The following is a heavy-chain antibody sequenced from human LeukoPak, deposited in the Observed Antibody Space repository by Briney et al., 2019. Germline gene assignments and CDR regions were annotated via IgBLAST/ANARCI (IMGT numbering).Heavy chain of an antibody. D-gene: IGHD6-13*01. Sequence: ASVKVSCKASGYTFTSYGISWVRQAPGQGLEWMGWISAYNGNTNYAQKLKGRVTMSTDTSTSTAYMELRSLRSDDPAVYYCARVPIDQQLEGLGCFDPWGQGTLVTVSS. CDR2: ISAYNGNT. J-gene: IGHJ5*02. CDR1: GYTFTSYG. V-gene: IGHV1-18*01. CDR3: ARVPIDQQLEGLGCFDP.